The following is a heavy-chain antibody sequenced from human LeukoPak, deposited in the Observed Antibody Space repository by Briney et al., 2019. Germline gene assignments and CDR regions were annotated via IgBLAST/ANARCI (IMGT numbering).Heavy chain of an antibody. CDR2: INPNSGGT. J-gene: IGHJ4*02. CDR1: GYTFTGYY. Sequence: ASVKVSCKASGYTFTGYYMHWVRQAPGQGLEWMGWINPNSGGTNYAQKFQGRVTMTRDTSISTAYMELSRLRSDDTAVYYCARPTTWFARIDYWGQGTLVTVSS. CDR3: ARPTTWFARIDY. V-gene: IGHV1-2*02. D-gene: IGHD3-22*01.